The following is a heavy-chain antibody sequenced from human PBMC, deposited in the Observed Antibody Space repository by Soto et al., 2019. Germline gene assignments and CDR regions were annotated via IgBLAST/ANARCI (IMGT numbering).Heavy chain of an antibody. CDR2: ISDSGGST. Sequence: GGSLRLSCAASGFTFSGNAMSWVRQAPGKGLEWVSAISDSGGSTYYADSVKGRFTISRDNSRDILYLQLNSLRAEDTAVYDCANGFWIDYWGQGAVVTVSS. J-gene: IGHJ4*02. D-gene: IGHD3-3*01. V-gene: IGHV3-23*01. CDR3: ANGFWIDY. CDR1: GFTFSGNA.